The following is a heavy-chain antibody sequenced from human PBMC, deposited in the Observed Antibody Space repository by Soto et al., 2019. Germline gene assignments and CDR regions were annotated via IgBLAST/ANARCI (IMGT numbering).Heavy chain of an antibody. CDR2: TYYRSKWYN. CDR3: ARRERAAGTDWWFDP. D-gene: IGHD6-13*01. CDR1: GDSFSSNIAA. J-gene: IGHJ5*02. V-gene: IGHV6-1*01. Sequence: PSQTLSLTCAISGDSFSSNIAAWNWIRQSPSRGLEWLGRTYYRSKWYNDYAVSVKSRITINPDTSKNQFSLQLNSVTPEDTAVYYCARRERAAGTDWWFDPWGQGTLVTVSS.